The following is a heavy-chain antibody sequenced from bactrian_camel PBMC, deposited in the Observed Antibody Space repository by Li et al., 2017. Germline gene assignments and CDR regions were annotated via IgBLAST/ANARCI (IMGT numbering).Heavy chain of an antibody. CDR3: AAVSTGPCLSVISRGSPQRGDFQF. J-gene: IGHJ4*01. Sequence: VQLVESGGDSVQAGGSLRLSCLVSGFTVNTYSMGWFRGSEREGVAAIYSGDSSAIYDDNAKGRFTITHDNTKNTHFLEMNNLQPDDSAVYYCAAVSTGPCLSVISRGSPQRGDFQFWGQGTQVTVS. D-gene: IGHD7*01. CDR2: IYSGDSSA. V-gene: IGHV3S42*01. CDR1: GFTVNTYS.